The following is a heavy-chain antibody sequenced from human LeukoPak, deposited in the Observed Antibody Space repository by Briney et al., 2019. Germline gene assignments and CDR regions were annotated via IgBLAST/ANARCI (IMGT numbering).Heavy chain of an antibody. D-gene: IGHD3-9*01. CDR3: ARAGPPYYDILTGYYKDYYYGMDV. CDR1: GYTFTSYY. V-gene: IGHV1-46*01. CDR2: INPSGGST. J-gene: IGHJ6*02. Sequence: ASVKVSCKASGYTFTSYYMHWVRQAPGQGLEWMGIINPSGGSTSYAQKFQGRVTMTRDTSTSTVYMELSSLRSEDTAVYYCARAGPPYYDILTGYYKDYYYGMDVWGQGTTVTVSS.